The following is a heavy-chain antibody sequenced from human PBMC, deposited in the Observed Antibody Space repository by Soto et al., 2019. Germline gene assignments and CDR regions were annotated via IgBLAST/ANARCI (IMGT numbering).Heavy chain of an antibody. Sequence: ETLSLTCTVSGGSISSYYWSWIRQPPGKGLEWIGYIYYSGNTNYNPSLKSRVTISVDTSKNQFSLKLSSVTAADTAVYYCARGSPSSAIDYWGQGTLVTVSS. CDR2: IYYSGNT. CDR3: ARGSPSSAIDY. V-gene: IGHV4-59*08. J-gene: IGHJ4*02. D-gene: IGHD6-19*01. CDR1: GGSISSYY.